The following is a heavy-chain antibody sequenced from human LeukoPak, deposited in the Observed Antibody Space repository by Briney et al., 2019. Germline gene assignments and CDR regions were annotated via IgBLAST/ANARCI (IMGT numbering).Heavy chain of an antibody. CDR2: ISSSGSTI. D-gene: IGHD4-23*01. CDR1: GFTFSSYE. J-gene: IGHJ4*02. Sequence: PGGSLRLSCAASGFTFSSYEMNWVRQAPGKGLEWVSYISSSGSTIYYADSVKGRFTISRDNAKNSLYLQMNSLRAEDTAVYYCAGKYGGTLDYWGQGTLVTVSS. CDR3: AGKYGGTLDY. V-gene: IGHV3-48*03.